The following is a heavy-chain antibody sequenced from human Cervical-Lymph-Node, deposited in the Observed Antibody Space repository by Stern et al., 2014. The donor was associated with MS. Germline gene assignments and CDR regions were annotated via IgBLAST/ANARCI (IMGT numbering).Heavy chain of an antibody. CDR3: AREWWSYDSSGRKDSTLLGNWFDP. CDR2: INPNSGGT. V-gene: IGHV1-2*02. J-gene: IGHJ5*02. CDR1: GYTFTGYY. Sequence: DQLVESGAEVKKPGASVKVSCKASGYTFTGYYMHWVRQAPGQGLEWMGWINPNSGGTNYAQKFQGRVTMTRDTSISTAYMELSRLRSDDTAVYYCAREWWSYDSSGRKDSTLLGNWFDPWGQGTLVTVSS. D-gene: IGHD3-22*01.